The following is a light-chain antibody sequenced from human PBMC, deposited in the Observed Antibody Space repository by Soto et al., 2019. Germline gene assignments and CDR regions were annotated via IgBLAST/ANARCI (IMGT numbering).Light chain of an antibody. Sequence: EIVLTQSPGTLSLSPGDRATLSCRASQSVSSSSLAWYQQKPGQAPRLLIFGASSRATGIPDRFSGSGSGTDFTLTISRLEPEDFAVYYCQRYNNWPLTFGGGTKVENK. CDR3: QRYNNWPLT. CDR1: QSVSSSS. J-gene: IGKJ4*01. V-gene: IGKV3-20*01. CDR2: GAS.